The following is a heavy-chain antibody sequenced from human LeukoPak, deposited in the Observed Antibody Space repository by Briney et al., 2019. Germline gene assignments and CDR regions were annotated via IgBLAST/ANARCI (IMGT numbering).Heavy chain of an antibody. CDR3: AREEWLRRRVGMGAFDI. D-gene: IGHD5-12*01. CDR1: GYTFTGYY. Sequence: GASVKVSCKASGYTFTGYYMHWVRQAPGQGLEWMGWINPNSGGTNYAQKFQGRVTMTRDTSISTAYMELSRLRSDDTAVYYCAREEWLRRRVGMGAFDIWGQGTMVTVSS. J-gene: IGHJ3*02. V-gene: IGHV1-2*02. CDR2: INPNSGGT.